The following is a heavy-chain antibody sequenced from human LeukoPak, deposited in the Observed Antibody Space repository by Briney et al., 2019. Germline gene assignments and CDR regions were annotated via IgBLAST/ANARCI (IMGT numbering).Heavy chain of an antibody. V-gene: IGHV4-39*02. Sequence: PSETLSLTCTVSGGSISSSSYYWGWIRQPPGKGREWIGSIYYSGSTYYNPSLKSRVTICVDTSKNQFSLKLISVTAADTVVYYCARDSSGFDYWGQGTLVTVSS. J-gene: IGHJ4*02. D-gene: IGHD6-19*01. CDR1: GGSISSSSYY. CDR2: IYYSGST. CDR3: ARDSSGFDY.